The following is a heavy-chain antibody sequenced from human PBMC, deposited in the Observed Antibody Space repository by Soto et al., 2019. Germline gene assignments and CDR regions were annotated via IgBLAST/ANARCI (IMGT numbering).Heavy chain of an antibody. V-gene: IGHV4-30-4*01. J-gene: IGHJ4*02. CDR1: GGSISSGDYY. CDR2: IYYSGST. Sequence: SETLSLTCTVSGGSISSGDYYWSWIRQPPGKGLEWIGYIYYSGSTYYNPSLKSRVTISVDTSKNQFSLKLSSVTAADTAVYYCAREVTDSSGYYRLYYFDYWGQGTLVTVSS. CDR3: AREVTDSSGYYRLYYFDY. D-gene: IGHD3-22*01.